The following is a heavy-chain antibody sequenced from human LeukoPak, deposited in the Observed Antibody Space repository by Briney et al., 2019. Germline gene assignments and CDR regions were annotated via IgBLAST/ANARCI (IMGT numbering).Heavy chain of an antibody. V-gene: IGHV4-31*03. CDR3: ARDVGYSYGYPYYFDY. D-gene: IGHD5-18*01. Sequence: PSETLSLTSTVSGRSISSGGYYWSWIRQHPGKRLEWIGYIYYSGSTYYNPSLKSRVTISVDTSKNQFSLKLSSVTAADTAVYYSARDVGYSYGYPYYFDYWGQGTLVTVSS. CDR2: IYYSGST. CDR1: GRSISSGGYY. J-gene: IGHJ4*02.